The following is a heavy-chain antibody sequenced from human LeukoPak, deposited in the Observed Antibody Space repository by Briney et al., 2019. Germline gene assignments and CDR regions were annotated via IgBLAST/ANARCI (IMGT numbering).Heavy chain of an antibody. J-gene: IGHJ5*02. V-gene: IGHV1-8*01. D-gene: IGHD2-2*02. CDR1: GYTFTSYD. Sequence: ASVKVSCKASGYTFTSYDINWVRQATGQGLEWMGWMNPNSGNTGYAQKFQGRVTMTRNTSISTAYMELSSLRSEDTAVYYCARVQEGDIVVVPAAIGWFDPWGQGTLVTVSS. CDR2: MNPNSGNT. CDR3: ARVQEGDIVVVPAAIGWFDP.